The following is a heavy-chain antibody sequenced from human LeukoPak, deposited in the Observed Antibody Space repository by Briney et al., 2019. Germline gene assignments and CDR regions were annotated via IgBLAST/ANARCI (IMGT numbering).Heavy chain of an antibody. D-gene: IGHD6-19*01. CDR2: ISAYNGNT. CDR1: GYTFTSYG. CDR3: ARDRAGTPIPTSYFDY. V-gene: IGHV1-18*01. Sequence: ASVKVSCKASGYTFTSYGISWVRQAPGQGLEWMGWISAYNGNTNYAQKLQGRVTMTTDTSTSTAYMELRSLRSDDTAVYYCARDRAGTPIPTSYFDYWGQGTLVTVSS. J-gene: IGHJ4*02.